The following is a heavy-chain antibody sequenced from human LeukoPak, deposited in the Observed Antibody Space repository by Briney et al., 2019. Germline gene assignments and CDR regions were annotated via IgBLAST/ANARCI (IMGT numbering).Heavy chain of an antibody. V-gene: IGHV1-3*01. CDR2: INAGNGNT. CDR1: GYTFTSYA. CDR3: ARGTVAYDILKKFGLPDY. J-gene: IGHJ4*02. Sequence: ASVKVSCKASGYTFTSYAMHWVRQAPGQRLEWMGWINAGNGNTKYSQKFQGRVTITRDTSASTAYMELSSLRSEDTAVYYFARGTVAYDILKKFGLPDYWGQGTLVTVSS. D-gene: IGHD3-9*01.